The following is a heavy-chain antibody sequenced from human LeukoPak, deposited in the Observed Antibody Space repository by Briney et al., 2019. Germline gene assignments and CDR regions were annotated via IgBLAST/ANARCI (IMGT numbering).Heavy chain of an antibody. CDR3: AKDGWGGSDCSSTSCPLDD. CDR1: GFTFSSYG. J-gene: IGHJ4*02. D-gene: IGHD2-2*01. V-gene: IGHV3-30*02. Sequence: GGSLRLSCAASGFTFSSYGMHWVRQAPGKGLEWVAFIRYDGSNKYYAYSVKGRFTISRDNSKKTLYLQMNSLRAEDTAVYYCAKDGWGGSDCSSTSCPLDDWGQGTLVTVSS. CDR2: IRYDGSNK.